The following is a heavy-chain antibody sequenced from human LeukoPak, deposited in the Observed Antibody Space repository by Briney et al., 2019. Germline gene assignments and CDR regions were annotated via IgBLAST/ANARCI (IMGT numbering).Heavy chain of an antibody. CDR3: ARGVEYSGSYYDRWYFDY. J-gene: IGHJ4*02. CDR2: ISGSGGST. D-gene: IGHD1-26*01. V-gene: IGHV3-23*01. CDR1: GFTFSSYA. Sequence: PGRSLRLSCAASGFTFSSYAMSWVRQAPGKGLEWVSVISGSGGSTYYADSVKGRFTISRDNSKNTLYLQMNSLRAEDTAVYYCARGVEYSGSYYDRWYFDYWGQGTLVTVSS.